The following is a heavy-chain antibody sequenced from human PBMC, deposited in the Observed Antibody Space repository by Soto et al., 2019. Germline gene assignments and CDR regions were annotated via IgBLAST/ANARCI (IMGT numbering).Heavy chain of an antibody. J-gene: IGHJ5*02. CDR1: GGTFSSYA. CDR3: ARAPYDYSNYCWFDP. D-gene: IGHD4-4*01. CDR2: IIPIFGTA. V-gene: IGHV1-69*13. Sequence: GASVKVSCKASGGTFSSYAISWVRQAPGQGLEWMGGIIPIFGTANYAQKFQGRVTITADESTSTAYMELSSLRSEDTAVYYCARAPYDYSNYCWFDPWGQGTLVTVSS.